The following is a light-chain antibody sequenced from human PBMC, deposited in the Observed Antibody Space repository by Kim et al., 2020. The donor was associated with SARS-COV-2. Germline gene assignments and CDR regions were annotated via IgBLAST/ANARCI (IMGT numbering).Light chain of an antibody. CDR3: GTWDSSLSDWV. CDR1: SSNIGNNY. CDR2: DNN. J-gene: IGLJ3*02. Sequence: QSVLTQPPSVSAAPGQKVTISCSGSSSNIGNNYVSWYQQFPGTAPKLLIYDNNKRPSGIPDRFSGSKSGTSATLGITGLQTGDEADYYCGTWDSSLSDWVFGGGTQLTVL. V-gene: IGLV1-51*01.